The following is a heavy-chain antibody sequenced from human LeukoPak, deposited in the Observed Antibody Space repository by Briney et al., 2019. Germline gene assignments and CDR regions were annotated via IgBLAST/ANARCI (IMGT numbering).Heavy chain of an antibody. CDR2: INHSGST. Sequence: SETLSLTCAVYGGSFSGYYWSWIRQPPGKGLEWIGEINHSGSTNYNPSLKSRVTISVDTSKNQFSLKLSSVTAADTAVYYCASSRYQYCSSTSCYPYYYYGMDVWGKGTTVTVSS. J-gene: IGHJ6*04. D-gene: IGHD2-2*01. CDR1: GGSFSGYY. V-gene: IGHV4-34*01. CDR3: ASSRYQYCSSTSCYPYYYYGMDV.